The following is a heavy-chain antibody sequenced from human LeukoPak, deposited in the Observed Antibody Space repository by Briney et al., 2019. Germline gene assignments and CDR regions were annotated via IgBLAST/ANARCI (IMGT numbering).Heavy chain of an antibody. J-gene: IGHJ4*02. D-gene: IGHD6-19*01. V-gene: IGHV4-34*01. CDR1: GGSFSGYY. CDR2: INHSGST. CDR3: ARAGHSSGWYGGDFDY. Sequence: SETLSLTCAVYGGSFSGYYWSWIRQPPGKGLEWIGEINHSGSTNYNPSLKSRVTISVDTSKNQFSLKLSSVTAADTAVYYCARAGHSSGWYGGDFDYWGQGTLVTVSS.